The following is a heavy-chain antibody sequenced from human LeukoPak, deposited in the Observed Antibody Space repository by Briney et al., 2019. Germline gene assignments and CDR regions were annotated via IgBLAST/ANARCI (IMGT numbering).Heavy chain of an antibody. V-gene: IGHV3-53*01. J-gene: IGHJ4*02. CDR3: ARAASSGWFPEYYFDY. CDR1: GFTVSSNY. Sequence: GGSLRLSCAASGFTVSSNYMSWVRQAPGKGLEWVSVIYSGGSTYYADSVKGRFTISRDNSKNTLYLQMNSLRAEDTAVYYCARAASSGWFPEYYFDYWGQGTLVTVSS. D-gene: IGHD6-19*01. CDR2: IYSGGST.